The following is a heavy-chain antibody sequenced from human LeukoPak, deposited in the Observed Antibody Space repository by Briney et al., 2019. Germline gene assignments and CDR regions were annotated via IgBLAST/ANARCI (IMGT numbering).Heavy chain of an antibody. Sequence: GGSLRLSCAASGFTFDGYVMHWVRQPPGKGREWVSLISGDGTVTYYVDSVKGRFTIARDNSKNSLYLQMNSLRSEDTAVYFCVKGGQWLITNWGQGTPVTVSS. J-gene: IGHJ4*02. CDR3: VKGGQWLITN. CDR1: GFTFDGYV. V-gene: IGHV3-43*02. CDR2: ISGDGTVT. D-gene: IGHD6-19*01.